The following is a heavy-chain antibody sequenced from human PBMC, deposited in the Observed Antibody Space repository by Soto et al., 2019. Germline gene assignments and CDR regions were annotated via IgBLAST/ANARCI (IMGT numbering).Heavy chain of an antibody. CDR1: GYTFTSYG. J-gene: IGHJ1*01. CDR2: ISAYNGNT. D-gene: IGHD3-22*01. V-gene: IGHV1-18*01. Sequence: QVQLVQSGAEVKKPGASVKVSCKASGYTFTSYGISWVRQAPGQGLEWMGWISAYNGNTNYAQKXQGRVTMTTGXXTXTXFMELRSLRSDDTAVYYCARDYYDSSGYHPPEYFQHWGQGTLVTVSS. CDR3: ARDYYDSSGYHPPEYFQH.